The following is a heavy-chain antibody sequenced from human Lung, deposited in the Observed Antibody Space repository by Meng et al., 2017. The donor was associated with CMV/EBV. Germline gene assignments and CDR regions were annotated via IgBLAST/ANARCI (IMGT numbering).Heavy chain of an antibody. V-gene: IGHV3-73*01. CDR1: GFTFSGSD. CDR3: SRHLGLAIDF. J-gene: IGHJ4*02. Sequence: GGSXRLXCAASGFTFSGSDIHWVRQASGKGLEWVGRIRSEPNNHATSYAVSLRSRVTISRDDSKNTAYLQVDSLKTDDTAVYYCSRHLGLAIDFWGQATXVTVAS. CDR2: IRSEPNNHAT.